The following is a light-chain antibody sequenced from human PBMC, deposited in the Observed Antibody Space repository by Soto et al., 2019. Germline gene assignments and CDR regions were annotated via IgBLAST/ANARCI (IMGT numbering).Light chain of an antibody. J-gene: IGKJ1*01. CDR2: WAS. V-gene: IGKV2-28*01. CDR1: QSLLNSNGYNY. CDR3: QQYYETPWT. Sequence: DIVMTQSPLSLPVTPGEPASISCRSSQSLLNSNGYNYLDWYLQKPGQPPKLLIHWASNREFGVPDRISGSGSGTDFPLTISSLQTEDVAVYYCQQYYETPWTFGQGTKGDIK.